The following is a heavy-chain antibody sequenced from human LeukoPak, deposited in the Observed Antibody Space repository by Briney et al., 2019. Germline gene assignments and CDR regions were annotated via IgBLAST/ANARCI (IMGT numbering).Heavy chain of an antibody. Sequence: PGGSLRLSCAASGFTFSIYAMSWVRQAPGKGLEWVSAISGSGDSTNYADSVKGRFTISRDNSKNTLYLQMNSLRAEDTAVYYCAKGYSSGWYYFDYWGQRTLVTVSS. CDR1: GFTFSIYA. V-gene: IGHV3-23*01. CDR3: AKGYSSGWYYFDY. D-gene: IGHD6-19*01. CDR2: ISGSGDST. J-gene: IGHJ4*02.